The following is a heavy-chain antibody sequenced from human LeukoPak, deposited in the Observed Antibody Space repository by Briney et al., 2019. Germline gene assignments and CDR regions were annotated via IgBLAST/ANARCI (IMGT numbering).Heavy chain of an antibody. CDR3: ARLGYGGSGSYSNYYFDY. Sequence: GGSLRLSCAASGFTFSSYAMSWVRQAPGKGLEWVSAISGSGGSAYYADSVKGRFTISRDNSKNTLYLQMNSLRAEDTAVYYCARLGYGGSGSYSNYYFDYWGQGTLVTVSS. V-gene: IGHV3-23*01. CDR2: ISGSGGSA. CDR1: GFTFSSYA. D-gene: IGHD1-26*01. J-gene: IGHJ4*02.